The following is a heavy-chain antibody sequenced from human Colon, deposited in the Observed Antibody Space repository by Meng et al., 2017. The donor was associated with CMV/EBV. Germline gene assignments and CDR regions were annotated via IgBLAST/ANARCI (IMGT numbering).Heavy chain of an antibody. J-gene: IGHJ5*02. CDR2: IKQNGRET. CDR3: ARDPFQAHLLDDFLDT. D-gene: IGHD2/OR15-2a*01. CDR1: GFTFSGYW. V-gene: IGHV3-7*01. Sequence: GGSLRLSCVASGFTFSGYWMTWVRQAPGKGLEWVANIKQNGRETSYADSVKGRFTISRDDAKNSLYLHLNSLRPEDTAVYYCARDPFQAHLLDDFLDTWGQGTLVTVSS.